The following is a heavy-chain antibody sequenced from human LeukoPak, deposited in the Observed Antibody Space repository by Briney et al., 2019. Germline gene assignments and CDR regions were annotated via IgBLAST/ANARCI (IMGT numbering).Heavy chain of an antibody. J-gene: IGHJ4*02. CDR1: GGTFSSYA. Sequence: SVKVSCKASGGTFSSYAISWVRQAPGQGLEWMGRIIPILGIANYAQKFQGRVTITAGKSTSTAYMELSSLRSEDTAVYYCARDGGIQLWLLRSKFDYWGQGTLVTVSS. CDR3: ARDGGIQLWLLRSKFDY. V-gene: IGHV1-69*04. CDR2: IIPILGIA. D-gene: IGHD5-18*01.